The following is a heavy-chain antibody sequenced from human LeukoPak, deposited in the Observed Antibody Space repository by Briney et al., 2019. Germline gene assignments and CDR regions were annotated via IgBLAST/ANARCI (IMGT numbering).Heavy chain of an antibody. Sequence: ASVKVSCKGSGYTFTSYDINWVRHGTAQGLEWMGCMNPNSGNTSYAQKFQGRVTITRNTSISTAYMELSSLRSEDTAVYYCARGRRVETETKRGSYYYYYYMDVWGKGTTVTVSS. J-gene: IGHJ6*03. CDR1: GYTFTSYD. D-gene: IGHD1-7*01. V-gene: IGHV1-8*01. CDR3: ARGRRVETETKRGSYYYYYYMDV. CDR2: MNPNSGNT.